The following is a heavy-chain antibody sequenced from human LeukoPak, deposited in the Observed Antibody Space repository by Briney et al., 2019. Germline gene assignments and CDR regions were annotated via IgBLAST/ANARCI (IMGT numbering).Heavy chain of an antibody. J-gene: IGHJ4*02. Sequence: GGSLRLSCAASGLTFSSYAMDWVRQAPGKGLEWVAVISYDGSNKYYADSVKGRFTISRDNSKNTLYLQMNSLRGEDTAVYYCARDSTAMASNYFNYGGQGTLVTVLS. CDR1: GLTFSSYA. CDR2: ISYDGSNK. V-gene: IGHV3-30-3*01. CDR3: ARDSTAMASNYFNY. D-gene: IGHD5-18*01.